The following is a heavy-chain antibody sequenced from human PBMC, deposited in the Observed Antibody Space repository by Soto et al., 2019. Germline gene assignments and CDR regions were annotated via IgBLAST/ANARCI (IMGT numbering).Heavy chain of an antibody. CDR2: INHSGST. V-gene: IGHV4-34*01. CDR3: ARGSGYSSSWYIY. D-gene: IGHD6-13*01. Sequence: SETLSLTCTVSGGSISSGYYWSWIRQPPGKGLEWIGEINHSGSTNYNPSLKSRVTISVDTSKNQFSLKLSSVTAADTAVYYCARGSGYSSSWYIYWGQGTLVTVSS. J-gene: IGHJ4*02. CDR1: GGSISSGYY.